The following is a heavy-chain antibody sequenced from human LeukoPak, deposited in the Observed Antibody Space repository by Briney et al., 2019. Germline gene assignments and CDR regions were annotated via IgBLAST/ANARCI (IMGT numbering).Heavy chain of an antibody. CDR2: IDPTDSYT. J-gene: IGHJ4*02. V-gene: IGHV5-10-1*01. CDR3: ARRVGDSYYFDY. CDR1: GYSFTTYW. Sequence: GESLKISCKGSGYSFTTYWISWVRQMPGQGLECMGRIDPTDSYTRYSPPFQDHVTISADNSITTVYLQWSSLKASDTAMYYCARRVGDSYYFDYWGQGTLVTVSS. D-gene: IGHD2-21*02.